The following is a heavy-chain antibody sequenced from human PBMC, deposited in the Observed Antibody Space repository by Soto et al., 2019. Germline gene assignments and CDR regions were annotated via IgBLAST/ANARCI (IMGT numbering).Heavy chain of an antibody. Sequence: SGGSLRLSCAASGFTFSSYAMHWVRQAPGKGLEWVAVISYDGSNKYYADSVKGRFTISRDNSKNTLYLQMNSLRAEDTAVYYCAKDPSWQGGGYYYYGMDVWGQGTTVTVSS. CDR1: GFTFSSYA. CDR3: AKDPSWQGGGYYYYGMDV. CDR2: ISYDGSNK. J-gene: IGHJ6*02. D-gene: IGHD1-26*01. V-gene: IGHV3-30-3*01.